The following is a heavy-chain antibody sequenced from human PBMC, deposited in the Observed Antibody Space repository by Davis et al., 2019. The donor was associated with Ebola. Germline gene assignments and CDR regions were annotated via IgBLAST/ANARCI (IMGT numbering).Heavy chain of an antibody. D-gene: IGHD6-13*01. CDR2: ISSSSSYT. Sequence: GESLKISCAASGFTFSDYYMSWIRQAPGKGLEWVSYISSSSSYTNYADSVKGRFTISRDNAKNSLYLQMNSLRAEDTAVYYCATYSSSWGHTYYFDYWGQGTLVTVSS. J-gene: IGHJ4*02. V-gene: IGHV3-11*06. CDR1: GFTFSDYY. CDR3: ATYSSSWGHTYYFDY.